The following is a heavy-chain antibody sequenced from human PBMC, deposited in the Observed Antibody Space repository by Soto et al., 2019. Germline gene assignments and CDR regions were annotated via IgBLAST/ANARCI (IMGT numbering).Heavy chain of an antibody. Sequence: ASVKVSCKASGYTFTGYYMHWVRQAPGQGLEWMGWINPNSGGTNYAQRFQGWVTMTRDTSISTAYMELSSLRSDDTAVYYCARDPGYSYGYSTSANAFDIWGQGTMVTVSS. J-gene: IGHJ3*02. CDR1: GYTFTGYY. V-gene: IGHV1-2*04. CDR3: ARDPGYSYGYSTSANAFDI. D-gene: IGHD5-18*01. CDR2: INPNSGGT.